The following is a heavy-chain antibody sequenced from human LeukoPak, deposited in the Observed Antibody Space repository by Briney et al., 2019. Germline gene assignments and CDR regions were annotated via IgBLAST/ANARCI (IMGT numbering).Heavy chain of an antibody. CDR1: GFTFSSYW. J-gene: IGHJ1*01. CDR3: ARDQVYSGSYLRYFQQ. D-gene: IGHD1-26*01. CDR2: IKPDGSEK. Sequence: GGSLRLSCAASGFTFSSYWMTWVRQAPGKGLEWVANIKPDGSEKYYADSMKGRFTVSRDNAKNLLYLQINSLRAEDTAVYYCARDQVYSGSYLRYFQQWGQGTLVTVSS. V-gene: IGHV3-7*03.